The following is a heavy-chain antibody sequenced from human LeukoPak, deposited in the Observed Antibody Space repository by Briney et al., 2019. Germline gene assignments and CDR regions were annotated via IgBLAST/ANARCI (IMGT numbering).Heavy chain of an antibody. V-gene: IGHV1-18*01. D-gene: IGHD2-15*01. Sequence: ASVKVSCKASGYTFTNYGITWVRQAPGQGLEWMGWISAHDGTRNYALKHEDRVTMTTDTSTSTAYMELRGLRSDDTAVYYCARGVAATRLSDYWGQGTLVTVSS. CDR2: ISAHDGTR. J-gene: IGHJ4*02. CDR3: ARGVAATRLSDY. CDR1: GYTFTNYG.